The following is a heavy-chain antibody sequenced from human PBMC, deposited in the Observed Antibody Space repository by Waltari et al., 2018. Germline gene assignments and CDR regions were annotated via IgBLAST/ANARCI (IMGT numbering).Heavy chain of an antibody. Sequence: GSVSNGYGWSWVRQPPGKGLGWIGQIHHSWRSNYNPSLESRVTMSRDTSKNEISLKVTSATAADTAVYYCASDRGRGLYLDSWGQGTLVTVSP. CDR1: GSVSNGYG. V-gene: IGHV4-4*02. J-gene: IGHJ4*02. CDR2: IHHSWRS. CDR3: ASDRGRGLYLDS. D-gene: IGHD2-15*01.